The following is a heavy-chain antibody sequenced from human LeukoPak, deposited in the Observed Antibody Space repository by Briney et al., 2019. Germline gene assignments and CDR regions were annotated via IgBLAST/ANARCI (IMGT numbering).Heavy chain of an antibody. CDR1: GGSFSGYY. Sequence: SETLSLTCAVYGGSFSGYYWSWIRQPPGKGLEWIGEINHSGSTNYNPSLKSRVTISVDRSKNQFSLKLSSVTAADTAVYYCARGGRITMSENAFDIWGQGAMVTVSS. J-gene: IGHJ3*02. CDR2: INHSGST. CDR3: ARGGRITMSENAFDI. D-gene: IGHD3-22*01. V-gene: IGHV4-34*01.